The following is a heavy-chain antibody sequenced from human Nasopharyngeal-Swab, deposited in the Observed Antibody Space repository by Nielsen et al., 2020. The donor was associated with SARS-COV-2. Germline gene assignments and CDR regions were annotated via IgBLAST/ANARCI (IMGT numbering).Heavy chain of an antibody. J-gene: IGHJ4*02. V-gene: IGHV6-1*01. CDR2: TYFRSKWLN. D-gene: IGHD1-26*01. Sequence: SQTLSLTCAISGDSVSSNSAAWTWIRQSPSRGLEGLGRTYFRSKWLNDYAVSVKSRITINQDTSRNQFSLQLNSVTPEDTAIYYCARGSGTYSDYFDYWGQGTLVSVSS. CDR3: ARGSGTYSDYFDY. CDR1: GDSVSSNSAA.